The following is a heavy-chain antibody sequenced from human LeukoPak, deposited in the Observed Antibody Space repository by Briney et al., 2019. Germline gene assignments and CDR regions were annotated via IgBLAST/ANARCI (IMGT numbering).Heavy chain of an antibody. V-gene: IGHV1-69*05. J-gene: IGHJ3*02. D-gene: IGHD5-18*01. CDR3: ARGPNLGIQQAVAFDI. Sequence: SVKVSCKASGGTFSSYAMSWVRQAPGQGLEWVGRIIPIFGTANYAQKFQGRVTITTDESTSTAYMELSSLRSEDTAVYYCARGPNLGIQQAVAFDIWGQGTMVTVSS. CDR2: IIPIFGTA. CDR1: GGTFSSYA.